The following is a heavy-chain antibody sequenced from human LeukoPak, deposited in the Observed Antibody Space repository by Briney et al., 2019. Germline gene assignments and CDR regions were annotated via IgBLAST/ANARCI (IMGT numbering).Heavy chain of an antibody. Sequence: PSETLSLTCAVYGGSFSGYYWSWIRQPPGKGLEWIGEINHSGSTNYNPSLKSRVTISVDTSKNQFSLQLSSVTAADTAVYYCARAPRIAAHHFDYWGQGTLVTVSS. V-gene: IGHV4-34*01. D-gene: IGHD6-6*01. CDR1: GGSFSGYY. J-gene: IGHJ4*02. CDR3: ARAPRIAAHHFDY. CDR2: INHSGST.